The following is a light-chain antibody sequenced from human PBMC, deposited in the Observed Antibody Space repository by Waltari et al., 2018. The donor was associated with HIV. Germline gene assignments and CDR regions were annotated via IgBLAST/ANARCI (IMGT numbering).Light chain of an antibody. J-gene: IGLJ2*01. Sequence: QTVVTQEPSFPVSPGGTVTLTCGSTSGPVSTSYYPSWYQQTPGQAPRTLIYSTNTRSSGVPDRFSGSILGNKAALTITGAQADDESDYYCVLYMGSGIRVFGGGTKLTVL. CDR1: SGPVSTSYY. CDR2: STN. CDR3: VLYMGSGIRV. V-gene: IGLV8-61*01.